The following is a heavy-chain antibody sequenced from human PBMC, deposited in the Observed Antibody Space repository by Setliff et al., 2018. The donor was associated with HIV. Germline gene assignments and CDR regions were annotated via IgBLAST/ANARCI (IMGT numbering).Heavy chain of an antibody. CDR1: GYGFSSHW. Sequence: GESLKISCKGSGYGFSSHWIAWVRQKPGKGLEWMGIIYPGDSDTRYSPSFEGQVTMSADRSITTAYLQWSRLKASDTAMYYCATLTNFDHWGQGTLVTRLL. CDR2: IYPGDSDT. J-gene: IGHJ4*02. CDR3: ATLTNFDH. V-gene: IGHV5-51*01. D-gene: IGHD7-27*01.